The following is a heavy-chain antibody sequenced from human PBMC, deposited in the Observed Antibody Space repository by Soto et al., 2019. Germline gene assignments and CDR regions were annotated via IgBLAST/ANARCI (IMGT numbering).Heavy chain of an antibody. CDR3: ARSDGYSGYSIDY. CDR1: GFTFSSFE. V-gene: IGHV3-48*03. CDR2: INSRRSTT. Sequence: GGSLRLSCGAFGFTFSSFEMNWVRQAPLKGPEWLSFINSRRSTTYYADSVRGRFTISRDNAKNLVFLQMNSLRAEDTAVYYCARSDGYSGYSIDYWGQGTLVTVSS. D-gene: IGHD5-12*01. J-gene: IGHJ4*02.